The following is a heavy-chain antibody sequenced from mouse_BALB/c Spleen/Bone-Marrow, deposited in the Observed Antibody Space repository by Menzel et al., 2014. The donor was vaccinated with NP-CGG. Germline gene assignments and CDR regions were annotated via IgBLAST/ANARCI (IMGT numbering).Heavy chain of an antibody. CDR2: INSNGGST. Sequence: EVQGVESGGGLVQPRGSLKLSCAASGFTFSNYGMSWVRQTPDKRLELVATINSNGGSTYYPDSVKGRFTISRDTAKNTLYLQMSSLKSEETAMYYCVRGNYGNYVDYFDFWGQGTTLTVSS. CDR3: VRGNYGNYVDYFDF. J-gene: IGHJ2*01. V-gene: IGHV5-6-3*01. CDR1: GFTFSNYG. D-gene: IGHD2-1*01.